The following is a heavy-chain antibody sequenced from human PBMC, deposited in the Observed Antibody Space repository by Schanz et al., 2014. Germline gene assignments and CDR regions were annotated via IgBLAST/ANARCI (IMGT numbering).Heavy chain of an antibody. J-gene: IGHJ4*02. V-gene: IGHV3-33*01. CDR2: IRYDGRNK. D-gene: IGHD2-21*01. CDR1: GFTFISYD. Sequence: QAQLVESGGGVVQPGRSLRISCVASGFTFISYDIHWVRQAPGKGLEWVAVIRYDGRNKNFVESVKGRFTISRDNSNNTVYLQMNTLRAEDTAVYYCAREDCSATSCYFRYWGQGTLVTVSS. CDR3: AREDCSATSCYFRY.